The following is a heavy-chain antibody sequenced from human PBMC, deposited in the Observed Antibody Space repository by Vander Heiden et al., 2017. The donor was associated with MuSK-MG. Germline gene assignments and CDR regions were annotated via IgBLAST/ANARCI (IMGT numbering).Heavy chain of an antibody. CDR3: ASLFVGYCSSTSYHEVDYYYGMDV. Sequence: EVQLVQSGAEVKKPGESLRISCKGSGYSFTSYWISWVRQMPGKGLEWMGRIDPSDSYTNYSPSFQGHVTISADKSISTAYLQWSSLKASDTAMYYCASLFVGYCSSTSYHEVDYYYGMDVWGQGTTVTVSS. D-gene: IGHD2-2*01. J-gene: IGHJ6*02. CDR1: GYSFTSYW. CDR2: IDPSDSYT. V-gene: IGHV5-10-1*01.